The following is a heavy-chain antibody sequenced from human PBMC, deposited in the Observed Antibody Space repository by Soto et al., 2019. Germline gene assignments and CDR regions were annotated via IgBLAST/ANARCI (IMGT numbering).Heavy chain of an antibody. CDR3: ARHRDTYGSERFFDS. Sequence: PSETLSLTCTVFGGSIGDLNDYWAWIRQPPGKGLEWIGGVYSGGGTYYNPSLRSRVAISVDTSSNQFSLKLNSMTAADTAVYYCARHRDTYGSERFFDSWGRGTLVTVS. D-gene: IGHD3-10*01. CDR2: VYSGGGT. J-gene: IGHJ4*02. V-gene: IGHV4-39*01. CDR1: GGSIGDLNDY.